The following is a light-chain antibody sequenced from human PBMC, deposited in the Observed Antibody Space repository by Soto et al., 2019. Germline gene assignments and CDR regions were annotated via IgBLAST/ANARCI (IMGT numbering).Light chain of an antibody. CDR2: GAS. V-gene: IGKV3-15*01. CDR3: QQYNNWPGT. CDR1: QSVSSN. J-gene: IGKJ2*01. Sequence: EIVMTQSPATLSVSPGERATLSCRASQSVSSNLAWYQQKPGQAPRLLIYGASTRATGIPARFSGSGSGTEFTLTISSLQSEDFEVYYCQQYNNWPGTLGQGTKLEIK.